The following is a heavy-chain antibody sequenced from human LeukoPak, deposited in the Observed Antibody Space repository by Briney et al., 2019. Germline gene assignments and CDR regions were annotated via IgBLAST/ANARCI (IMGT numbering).Heavy chain of an antibody. CDR1: GFTFSSYA. CDR2: ISDSGGST. Sequence: PGRSLRLSCAASGFTFSSYAMSWVRQAPGKGLEWVSVISDSGGSTYYADSVKGRLTISRDNSKNTLYLQMNSLRAEDTAVYYCAREVGYFDYWGQGTLVTVSS. J-gene: IGHJ4*02. D-gene: IGHD3-10*01. V-gene: IGHV3-23*01. CDR3: AREVGYFDY.